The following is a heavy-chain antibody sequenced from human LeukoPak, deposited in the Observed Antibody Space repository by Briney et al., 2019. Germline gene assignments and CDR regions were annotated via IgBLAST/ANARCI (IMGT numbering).Heavy chain of an antibody. V-gene: IGHV1-69*02. CDR1: GGGLTTNT. CDR2: IIPMLDVV. CDR3: ARVGFGAGRLGGIDP. Sequence: SVKVSCMVSGGGLTTNTVTWVRQAPGQGLEWMGRIIPMLDVVNYGQKFQGRVTISADKSTHTAYMELRSLRSEDTAIYYCARVGFGAGRLGGIDPWGHGTLVTV. J-gene: IGHJ5*02. D-gene: IGHD3-3*01.